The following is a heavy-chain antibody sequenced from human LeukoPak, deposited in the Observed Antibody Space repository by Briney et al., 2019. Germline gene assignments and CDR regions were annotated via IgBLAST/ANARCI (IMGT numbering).Heavy chain of an antibody. J-gene: IGHJ5*02. CDR3: ARHGYCSSTSCYAESDWFDP. D-gene: IGHD2-2*03. CDR2: IYYSGST. V-gene: IGHV4-39*01. CDR1: GGSISSSSYY. Sequence: SETLSLTCTDSGGSISSSSYYWGWIRQPPGKGLEWIGSIYYSGSTYYNPSLKSRVTISVDTSKNQFSLKLSSVTAADTAVYYCARHGYCSSTSCYAESDWFDPWGQGTLVTVSS.